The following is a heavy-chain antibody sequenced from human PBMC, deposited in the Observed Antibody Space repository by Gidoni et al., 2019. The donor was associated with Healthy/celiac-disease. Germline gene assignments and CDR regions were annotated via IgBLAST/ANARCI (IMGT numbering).Heavy chain of an antibody. CDR2: MNPNSGNT. D-gene: IGHD6-6*01. Sequence: QVQLVQSGAEVKKPGASVTVSCKASGYTFTSYDINWVRQATGQGLEWMGWMNPNSGNTGYAQKFQGRVTMTRNTSISTAYMELSSLRSEDTAVYYCARGAAGAARPWGSWFDPWGQGTLVTVSS. CDR1: GYTFTSYD. V-gene: IGHV1-8*01. J-gene: IGHJ5*02. CDR3: ARGAAGAARPWGSWFDP.